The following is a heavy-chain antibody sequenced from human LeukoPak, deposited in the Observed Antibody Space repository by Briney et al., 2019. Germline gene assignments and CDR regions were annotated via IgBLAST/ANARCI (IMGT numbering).Heavy chain of an antibody. CDR2: ISSSVSTI. J-gene: IGHJ4*02. V-gene: IGHV3-48*03. Sequence: GGSLRLSCAASGFTFSSYEMNWVRQAPGQGLEWVSCISSSVSTIYYAGSVNGRFTISRDNGKNSLYLQMTRLRAEDTAVYYCASPGYSSGWLYFDYWGQGTLVTVSS. CDR3: ASPGYSSGWLYFDY. CDR1: GFTFSSYE. D-gene: IGHD6-19*01.